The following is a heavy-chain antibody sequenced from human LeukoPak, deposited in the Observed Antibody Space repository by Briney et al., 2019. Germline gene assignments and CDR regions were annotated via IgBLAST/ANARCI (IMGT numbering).Heavy chain of an antibody. Sequence: PSETLSLTCAVDGRSFSGYYWSLIRQPPEKGLEWIGEINHSGYTNYNPSLKSRVTISVDTSKNQFSLKLSSVTAADTAVYYCARGRGGATTPNWFDPWGQGTLVTVSS. CDR1: GRSFSGYY. CDR2: INHSGYT. J-gene: IGHJ5*02. CDR3: ARGRGGATTPNWFDP. D-gene: IGHD1-26*01. V-gene: IGHV4-34*01.